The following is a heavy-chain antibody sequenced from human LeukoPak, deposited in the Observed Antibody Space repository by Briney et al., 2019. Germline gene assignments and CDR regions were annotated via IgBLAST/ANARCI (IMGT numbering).Heavy chain of an antibody. CDR3: AREGIKMVWGVFDC. V-gene: IGHV4-34*01. Sequence: PSATLSLTSAFYGGSFSGYYCSWIRQPPGKGLGGIGEINHSGTTNYNPSLKSRVTISVDTSKNQFSLKLSSVTSADTAVYYGAREGIKMVWGVFDCWGQGTMVTVSS. D-gene: IGHD3-10*01. CDR2: INHSGTT. CDR1: GGSFSGYY. J-gene: IGHJ4*02.